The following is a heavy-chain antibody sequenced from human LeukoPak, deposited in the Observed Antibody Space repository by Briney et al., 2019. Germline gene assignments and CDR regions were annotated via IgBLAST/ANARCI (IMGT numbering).Heavy chain of an antibody. CDR2: IIPIFGTA. V-gene: IGHV1-69*13. J-gene: IGHJ6*03. Sequence: SVKVSCKASGGTFSSYAISWVRQAPGQGLEWMGGIIPIFGTANYAQKFQGRVTITADESTSTAYMELSSLRSEDTAVYYCARGLGYGGAIAYYYYMDVWGKGTTVTVSS. CDR3: ARGLGYGGAIAYYYYMDV. D-gene: IGHD4/OR15-4a*01. CDR1: GGTFSSYA.